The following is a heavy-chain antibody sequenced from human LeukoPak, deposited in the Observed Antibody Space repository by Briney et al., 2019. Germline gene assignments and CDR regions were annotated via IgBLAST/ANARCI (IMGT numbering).Heavy chain of an antibody. CDR3: ARQGYSGTYWGTYYFDY. V-gene: IGHV4-31*03. Sequence: SQTLSLTCTVSGGSISSGVYYWNWIRQRPGKGLEWIGYIYYSGSTYYNPSLKGRVTISVGASKNRFSLKLSSVTAADTAVYFCARQGYSGTYWGTYYFDYWGQGTLVAVTS. CDR2: IYYSGST. J-gene: IGHJ4*02. CDR1: GGSISSGVYY. D-gene: IGHD1-26*01.